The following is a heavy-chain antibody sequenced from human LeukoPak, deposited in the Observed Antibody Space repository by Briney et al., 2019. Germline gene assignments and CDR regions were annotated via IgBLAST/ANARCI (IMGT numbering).Heavy chain of an antibody. CDR1: GFTFSSYA. V-gene: IGHV3-23*01. Sequence: QPGGSLRLSCAASGFTFSSYAMSWVRQAPGKGLEWVSAISGSGGSTYYADSVKGRFTISRDNSKNTLYLQMNSLRAEDTAVYYCAKAPSTLHLGELSLSHFDYWGQGTLVTVSS. CDR3: AKAPSTLHLGELSLSHFDY. D-gene: IGHD3-16*02. J-gene: IGHJ4*02. CDR2: ISGSGGST.